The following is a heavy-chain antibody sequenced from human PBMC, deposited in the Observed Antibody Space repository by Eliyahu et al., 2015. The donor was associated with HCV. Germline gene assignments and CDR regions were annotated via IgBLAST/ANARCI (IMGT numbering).Heavy chain of an antibody. CDR1: GXSISSGXCX. Sequence: QVQLQESGPGLVKPSQTLXLTCTVSGXSISSGXCXWWRSXRHPRGKGLEWIGXIYTSGSTNYNPSLKSRVTISVDTSKNQFSLKLSSVTAADTAVYYCARDVLYYYDSYYFDYWGQGTLVTVSS. CDR2: IYTSGST. CDR3: ARDVLYYYDSYYFDY. V-gene: IGHV4-61*02. D-gene: IGHD3-22*01. J-gene: IGHJ4*02.